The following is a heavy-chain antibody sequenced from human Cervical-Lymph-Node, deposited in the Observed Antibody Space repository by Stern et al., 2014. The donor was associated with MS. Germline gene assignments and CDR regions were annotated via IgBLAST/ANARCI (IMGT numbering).Heavy chain of an antibody. V-gene: IGHV4-59*01. D-gene: IGHD2-21*02. CDR1: DDSFSNYY. CDR2: IYSSGST. Sequence: QLQLQESGPGLVKPSETLSLTCTVSDDSFSNYYWSWIRQPPGKGLEWIGYIYSSGSTNYNPSLKSRVAMSIDTSKNQFSLKLSSVTAADTAVYYCARSGPYCGGDCYYFDYWGQGTLVTVSS. CDR3: ARSGPYCGGDCYYFDY. J-gene: IGHJ4*02.